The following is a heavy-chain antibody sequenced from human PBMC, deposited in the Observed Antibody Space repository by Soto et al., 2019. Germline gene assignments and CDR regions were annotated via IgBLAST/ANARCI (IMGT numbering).Heavy chain of an antibody. D-gene: IGHD2-15*01. V-gene: IGHV3-21*01. CDR3: ARFEDGGRGTPVGWFAR. J-gene: IGHJ5*02. Sequence: EVQLVESGGGLVKPGGSLRLSCAASGFTFSSYSMNWVRQAPGKGLEWVSSISSSSNYIYYADSVKGRFTISRDNAKNSLYLQMNRTRAEDTAVYYCARFEDGGRGTPVGWFARWGRGTLVTASS. CDR2: ISSSSNYI. CDR1: GFTFSSYS.